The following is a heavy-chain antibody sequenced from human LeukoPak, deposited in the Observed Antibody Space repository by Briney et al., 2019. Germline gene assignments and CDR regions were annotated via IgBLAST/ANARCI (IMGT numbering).Heavy chain of an antibody. V-gene: IGHV3-23*01. CDR3: AKGIMTTVTTIEYFQH. CDR2: ISGSGGST. CDR1: GFTFSSYA. D-gene: IGHD4-17*01. Sequence: GGSLRLSCAASGFTFSSYAMSWVRQAPGKGLEWVSAISGSGGSTYYADSVKGRFTIYRDNSKNTLYLQMNSLRAEDTAVYYCAKGIMTTVTTIEYFQHWGQGTLVTVSS. J-gene: IGHJ1*01.